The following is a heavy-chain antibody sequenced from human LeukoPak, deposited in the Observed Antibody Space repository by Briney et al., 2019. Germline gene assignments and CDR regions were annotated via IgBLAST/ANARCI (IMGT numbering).Heavy chain of an antibody. D-gene: IGHD3-10*01. Sequence: GGSLRLSCAASGFTFSSYGMHWVRQAPGKGLEWVAFIRYDGSNKYYAHSVTGRFTISRDNSKNTLYLQMNSRRAEDTAVYSCAKVGGDYGSGRWYNCFYPWGQGTLVTVSS. CDR1: GFTFSSYG. V-gene: IGHV3-30*02. CDR2: IRYDGSNK. CDR3: AKVGGDYGSGRWYNCFYP. J-gene: IGHJ5*02.